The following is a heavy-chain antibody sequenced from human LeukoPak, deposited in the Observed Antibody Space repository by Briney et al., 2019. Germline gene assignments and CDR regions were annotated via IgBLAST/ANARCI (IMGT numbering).Heavy chain of an antibody. D-gene: IGHD4/OR15-4a*01. Sequence: GGSQRLSCAASGFIFSTYSMNWVRQAPGKGLEWVSFISSSSNIIYYADSVKGRSTISRDSAKNSLYLQMSSLRDEDTAVYYCARGPAGAIDYWGQGTLVTVPT. CDR1: GFIFSTYS. J-gene: IGHJ4*02. CDR3: ARGPAGAIDY. CDR2: ISSSSNII. V-gene: IGHV3-48*02.